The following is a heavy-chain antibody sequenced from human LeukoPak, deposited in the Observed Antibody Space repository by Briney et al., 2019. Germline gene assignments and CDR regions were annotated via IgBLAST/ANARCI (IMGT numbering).Heavy chain of an antibody. V-gene: IGHV3-30*18. CDR2: ISYDGSNK. CDR3: AKEPGDH. CDR1: GFTFSSYG. Sequence: PGGSLRLSCAASGFTFSSYGMHWVRQAPGKGLEWVAVISYDGSNKYYADSVKGRFTISRDNSKYTLYLQMNSLRAEDTAVYYCAKEPGDHWGQGTLVTVSS. J-gene: IGHJ4*02.